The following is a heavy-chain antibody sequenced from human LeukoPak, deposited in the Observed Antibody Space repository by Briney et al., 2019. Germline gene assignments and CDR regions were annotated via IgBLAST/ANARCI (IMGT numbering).Heavy chain of an antibody. CDR1: GFTFSSYG. CDR3: AKRELLLDDAFDI. Sequence: PGGSLRLSCAASGFTFSSYGMHWVRQAPGKGLEWVAFIRYDGSNKYYADSVKGRFTISRDNSKNTLYLQMNSLRAEDTAVYYCAKRELLLDDAFDIWGQGTMVTVSS. V-gene: IGHV3-30*02. J-gene: IGHJ3*02. D-gene: IGHD3-10*01. CDR2: IRYDGSNK.